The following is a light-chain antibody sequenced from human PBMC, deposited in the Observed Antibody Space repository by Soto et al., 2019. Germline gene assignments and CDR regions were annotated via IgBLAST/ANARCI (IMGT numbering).Light chain of an antibody. CDR1: QSISSY. Sequence: DIQMTQSPSSLSASVGDRVTITCRASQSISSYLNWYQQKPGEAPKILIYAASTLQSGVPSRFSGRGSGPDFSLIISSLQPEDLATYYCQQTFSAPVTFGQGTRLEIK. CDR2: AAS. V-gene: IGKV1-39*01. J-gene: IGKJ2*01. CDR3: QQTFSAPVT.